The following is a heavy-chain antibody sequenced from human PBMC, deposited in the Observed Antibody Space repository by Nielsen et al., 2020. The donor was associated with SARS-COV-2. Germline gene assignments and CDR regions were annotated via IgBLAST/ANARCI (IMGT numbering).Heavy chain of an antibody. V-gene: IGHV4-39*07. CDR3: ARGDLVVVPSPILGLGPFFYYFYLDV. J-gene: IGHJ6*03. Sequence: SETLSLTCSVSGASISSTDYYWGWVRQSPGKGLEWIGEVSHSGSINYNPSLKSRVTLSMDKSKRQFSLRLTSVSAADTAVYFCARGDLVVVPSPILGLGPFFYYFYLDVWGKGTTVIVSS. CDR1: GASISSTDYY. CDR2: VSHSGSI. D-gene: IGHD2-2*01.